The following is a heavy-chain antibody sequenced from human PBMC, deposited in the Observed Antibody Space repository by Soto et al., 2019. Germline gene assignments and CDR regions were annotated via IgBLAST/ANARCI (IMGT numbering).Heavy chain of an antibody. D-gene: IGHD6-13*01. Sequence: EESLKISCKGSGYRFTSYCISLLRQMPWKGLEWMGRIDPIDSYTNYSQSFQGHVTISADKSISTAYLQWSSLKASDTAMYYCARQSLAAAGADWFDPWGQGTLVTVSS. V-gene: IGHV5-10-1*01. CDR1: GYRFTSYC. CDR2: IDPIDSYT. CDR3: ARQSLAAAGADWFDP. J-gene: IGHJ5*02.